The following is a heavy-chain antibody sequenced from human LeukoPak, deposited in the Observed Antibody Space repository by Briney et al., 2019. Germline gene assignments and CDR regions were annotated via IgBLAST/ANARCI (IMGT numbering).Heavy chain of an antibody. CDR1: GFTFSSYS. D-gene: IGHD6-13*01. J-gene: IGHJ4*02. V-gene: IGHV3-7*01. CDR2: IKKDGSEK. CDR3: ARGGLAAAIDY. Sequence: GGSLRLSCATSGFTFSSYSMNWVRQAPGKGLEWVANIKKDGSEKYYVDSVKGRFTISRDNAKTSLYLQMNSLRAEDTAVYYCARGGLAAAIDYWGQGTLVTVSS.